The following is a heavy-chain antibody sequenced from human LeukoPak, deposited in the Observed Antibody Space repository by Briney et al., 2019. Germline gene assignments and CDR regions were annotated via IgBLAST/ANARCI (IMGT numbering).Heavy chain of an antibody. CDR1: GYTFTGYY. CDR3: ARDPGGYCSSTSCYYYYYYYMDV. CDR2: INPNSGGT. J-gene: IGHJ6*03. D-gene: IGHD2-2*01. Sequence: GASVKVSCKASGYTFTGYYMHWVRQAPGQGLEWMGWINPNSGGTDYAQKFQGRVTMTRDTSISTAYMELSRLRSDDTAVYYCARDPGGYCSSTSCYYYYYYYMDVWGKGTTVTVSS. V-gene: IGHV1-2*02.